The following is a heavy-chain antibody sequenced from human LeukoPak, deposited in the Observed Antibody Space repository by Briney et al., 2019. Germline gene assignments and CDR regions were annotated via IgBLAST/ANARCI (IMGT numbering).Heavy chain of an antibody. CDR1: GGTFSSYA. CDR2: IIPIFGTA. J-gene: IGHJ4*02. Sequence: VASVKVSCKASGGTFSSYAISWVRQAPGQGLEWMGGIIPIFGTANYAQKFQGRVTITTDESASTAYMELSSLRSEDTAVYYCARSAISRIQLWQNYFDYWGQGTLVTVSS. D-gene: IGHD5-18*01. V-gene: IGHV1-69*05. CDR3: ARSAISRIQLWQNYFDY.